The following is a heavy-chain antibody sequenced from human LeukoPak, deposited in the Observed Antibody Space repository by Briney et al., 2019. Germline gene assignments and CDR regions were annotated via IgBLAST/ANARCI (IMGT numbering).Heavy chain of an antibody. Sequence: GESLKISCKGAGYSFPSYWIGWVRQMPGKGLEWMGIIYPGDSDTRYSPSFHGQVTISADNSITTAYLQWSRLKASDTAMYYCARRQRDGYNHWAFDIWGQGTLVTVSP. CDR3: ARRQRDGYNHWAFDI. CDR1: GYSFPSYW. V-gene: IGHV5-51*01. D-gene: IGHD5-24*01. CDR2: IYPGDSDT. J-gene: IGHJ3*02.